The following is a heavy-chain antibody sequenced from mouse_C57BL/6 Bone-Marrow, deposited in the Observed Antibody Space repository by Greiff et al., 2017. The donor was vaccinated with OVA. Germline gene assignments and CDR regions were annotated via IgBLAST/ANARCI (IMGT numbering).Heavy chain of an antibody. V-gene: IGHV1-52*01. J-gene: IGHJ2*01. CDR1: GYTFTSYW. D-gene: IGHD1-1*02. CDR3: ASRGGLWVRRWYYFDY. Sequence: QVQLKQPGAELVRPGSSVKLSCKASGYTFTSYWMHWVKQRPIQGLEWIGNIDPSDSETHYNQKFKDKATLTVDKSFSTAYMQLSSLTSEDSAVYYCASRGGLWVRRWYYFDYWGQGTTLTVSS. CDR2: IDPSDSET.